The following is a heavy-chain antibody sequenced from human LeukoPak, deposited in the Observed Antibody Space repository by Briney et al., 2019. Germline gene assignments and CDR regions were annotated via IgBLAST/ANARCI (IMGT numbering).Heavy chain of an antibody. CDR3: TRESGPYCPFGY. V-gene: IGHV4-4*02. CDR2: ISLTGRA. CDR1: GGAITSTNW. Sequence: SGTLSLTCGVSGGAITSTNWWSWVRQPPGHGLEWIGEISLTGRANYIPSLSGRVIMSLDESRNQLALTLTSVTAADTAMYSCTRESGPYCPFGYWGQGTLV. J-gene: IGHJ4*02. D-gene: IGHD1-26*01.